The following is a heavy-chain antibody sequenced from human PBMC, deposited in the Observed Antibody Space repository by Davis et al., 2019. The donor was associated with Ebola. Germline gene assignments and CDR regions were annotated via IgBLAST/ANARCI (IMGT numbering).Heavy chain of an antibody. V-gene: IGHV4-34*01. Sequence: SETLSLTCAVYGGSFSGYYLSWIRQPPGKGLEWIGEINHSGSTNYNPSLKSRVTISVDTSKNQFSLKLSSVTAADTAVYYCARGRAEWDPYLGYWGQGTLVTVSS. CDR1: GGSFSGYY. CDR3: ARGRAEWDPYLGY. J-gene: IGHJ4*02. D-gene: IGHD1-26*01. CDR2: INHSGST.